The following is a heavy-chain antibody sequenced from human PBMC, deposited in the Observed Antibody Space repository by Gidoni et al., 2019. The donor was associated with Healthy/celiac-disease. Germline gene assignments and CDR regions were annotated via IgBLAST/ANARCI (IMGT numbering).Heavy chain of an antibody. CDR1: GFTFSSYG. J-gene: IGHJ3*02. Sequence: QVQLVESGGGLVQPGGSLGLACAASGFTFSSYGMHWVRQAPGKGLEWVAVISYDGSNKYYADSVKGRFTISRDNSKNTLYLQMNSLRAEDTAVYYCAKVMVTTVSDAFDIWGQGTMVTVSS. CDR3: AKVMVTTVSDAFDI. D-gene: IGHD4-17*01. V-gene: IGHV3-30*18. CDR2: ISYDGSNK.